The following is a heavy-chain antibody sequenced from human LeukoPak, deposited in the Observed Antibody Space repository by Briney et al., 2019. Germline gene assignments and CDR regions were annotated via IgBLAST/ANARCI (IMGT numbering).Heavy chain of an antibody. CDR1: GFTFSSYG. V-gene: IGHV3-48*01. Sequence: GGSLRLSCAASGFTFSSYGMNWVRQAPGKGLEWVSNISTSSGIIHYADSVKGRFTISRDNAKKSMYLQMDSLRAEDTAVYYCARDGSGSSGDYWGQGTLVTVSS. J-gene: IGHJ4*02. CDR2: ISTSSGII. D-gene: IGHD1-26*01. CDR3: ARDGSGSSGDY.